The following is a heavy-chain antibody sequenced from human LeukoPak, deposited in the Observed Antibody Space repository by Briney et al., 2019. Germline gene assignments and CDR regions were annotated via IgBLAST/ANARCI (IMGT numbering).Heavy chain of an antibody. CDR2: IRYDGSNK. J-gene: IGHJ4*02. D-gene: IGHD4-17*01. CDR3: AKHIAPYDYGDYGDY. V-gene: IGHV3-30*02. Sequence: GGSLRLSCAASGFTFSSYGMHWVRQAPGKGLEWVAFIRYDGSNKYYADSVKGRFTISRDNSKNTLYLQMNSLRAEDTAVYYCAKHIAPYDYGDYGDYWGQGTLVTVSS. CDR1: GFTFSSYG.